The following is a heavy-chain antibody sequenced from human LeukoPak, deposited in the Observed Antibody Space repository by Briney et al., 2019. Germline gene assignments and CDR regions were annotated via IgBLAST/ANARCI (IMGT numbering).Heavy chain of an antibody. CDR2: INPNSGGT. CDR1: GYTFTGYY. Sequence: EASVKVSCKASGYTFTGYYMHWVRQAPGQGLEWMGWINPNSGGTNYAQKFQGWVTMTRDTSISTAYMELSRLRSDDTAVYYCARGGAVAAWYYYGMDVWGQGTTVTVSS. V-gene: IGHV1-2*04. J-gene: IGHJ6*02. D-gene: IGHD6-19*01. CDR3: ARGGAVAAWYYYGMDV.